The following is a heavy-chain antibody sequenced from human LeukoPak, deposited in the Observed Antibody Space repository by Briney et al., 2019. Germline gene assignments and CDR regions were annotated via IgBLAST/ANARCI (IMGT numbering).Heavy chain of an antibody. V-gene: IGHV3-7*01. CDR3: ARAPRALPFDY. CDR2: IKQDGSEK. Sequence: PGGSLRLSCAASGFTFSSYAMSWVRQAPGKGLEWVANIKQDGSEKYYVDSVKGRFTISRDNAKNSLYLQMNSLRAEDTAVYYCARAPRALPFDYWGQGTLVTVSS. J-gene: IGHJ4*02. CDR1: GFTFSSYA.